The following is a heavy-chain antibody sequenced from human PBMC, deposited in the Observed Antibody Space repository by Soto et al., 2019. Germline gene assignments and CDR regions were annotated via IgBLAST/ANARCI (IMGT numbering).Heavy chain of an antibody. V-gene: IGHV3-33*01. J-gene: IGHJ5*02. D-gene: IGHD3-3*01. Sequence: GGSLRLSCAASGFTFSSYGMHWVRQAPGKGLEWVAVIWYDGSNKYYADSVKGRFTISRDNSKNTLYLQMNSLRAEDTAVYYCAREDRITIFGVVLNWFDPWGQGTLVTVSS. CDR2: IWYDGSNK. CDR3: AREDRITIFGVVLNWFDP. CDR1: GFTFSSYG.